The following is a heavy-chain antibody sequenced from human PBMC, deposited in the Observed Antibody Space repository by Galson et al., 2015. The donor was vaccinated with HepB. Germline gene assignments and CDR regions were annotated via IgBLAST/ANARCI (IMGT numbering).Heavy chain of an antibody. Sequence: SVKVSCKASGYTFTSYGISWVRQAPGQRLEWMGWISAYNGNTNYAQKLQGRVTMTTDTSTSTAYMELRSLRSDDTAVYYCARASPPNYYDSINPDYWGQGTLVTVSS. CDR1: GYTFTSYG. V-gene: IGHV1-18*01. J-gene: IGHJ4*02. CDR3: ARASPPNYYDSINPDY. CDR2: ISAYNGNT. D-gene: IGHD3-22*01.